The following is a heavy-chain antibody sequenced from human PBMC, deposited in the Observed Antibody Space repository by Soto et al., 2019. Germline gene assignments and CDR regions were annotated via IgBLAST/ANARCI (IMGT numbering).Heavy chain of an antibody. CDR1: GYTFTGYY. Sequence: ASVKVSCKASGYTFTGYYMHWVRQAPGQGLEWMGWINPNSGGTNYAQKFQGWVTMTRDTSISTAYMELSRLRSDDTAVYYCARDQTTRVRGYYDYSDMDALGQGTTIT. J-gene: IGHJ6*01. CDR3: ARDQTTRVRGYYDYSDMDA. D-gene: IGHD3-10*01. CDR2: INPNSGGT. V-gene: IGHV1-2*04.